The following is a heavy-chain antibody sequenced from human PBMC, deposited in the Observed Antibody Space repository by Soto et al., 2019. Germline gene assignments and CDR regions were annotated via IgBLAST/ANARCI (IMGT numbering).Heavy chain of an antibody. D-gene: IGHD6-19*01. Sequence: SETLSLTCTVSGAALSSGGYFYTWVRQPPGKGLEWLGYIYYSGGTNYNPSLKSRVTISLDKSKSQFSLRLISVTAADSAVYYCTSEQSDDNYLDPWGQGTLVTVYS. V-gene: IGHV4-61*08. CDR3: TSEQSDDNYLDP. J-gene: IGHJ5*02. CDR2: IYYSGGT. CDR1: GAALSSGGYF.